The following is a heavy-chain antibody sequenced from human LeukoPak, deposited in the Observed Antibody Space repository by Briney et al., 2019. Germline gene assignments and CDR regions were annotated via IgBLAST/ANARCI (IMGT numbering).Heavy chain of an antibody. CDR1: GGTFSSYA. Sequence: SVKVSCKASGGTFSSYAISWVRQAPGQGLEWMGRIIPILGIANYARKFQGRVTMTRDTSTSTLYMELSSLRSEDTDVYYCARELRGNWNALDSWGQGTLITVSS. CDR3: ARELRGNWNALDS. D-gene: IGHD1-20*01. CDR2: IIPILGIA. V-gene: IGHV1-69*04. J-gene: IGHJ4*02.